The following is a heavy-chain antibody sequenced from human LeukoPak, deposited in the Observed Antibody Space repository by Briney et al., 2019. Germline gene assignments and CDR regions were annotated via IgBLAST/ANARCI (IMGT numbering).Heavy chain of an antibody. Sequence: SETLSLTCTVSGGSMSNYYWNWIRQPPGKGLEWIGYIHSSGRTSFNPSLRGRVTTSLDASRNQFSLQLSSVTATDTAVYYCARDPAKSGTYLDYWGQGTLVTVSS. J-gene: IGHJ4*02. V-gene: IGHV4-59*01. CDR3: ARDPAKSGTYLDY. CDR1: GGSMSNYY. D-gene: IGHD1-26*01. CDR2: IHSSGRT.